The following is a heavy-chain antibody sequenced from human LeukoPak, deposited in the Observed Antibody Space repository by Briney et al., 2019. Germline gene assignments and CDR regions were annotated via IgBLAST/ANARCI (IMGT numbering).Heavy chain of an antibody. V-gene: IGHV3-21*01. J-gene: IGHJ6*02. CDR3: AREGGSPWDYYYYGMDV. D-gene: IGHD1-26*01. Sequence: GGSLRLSCAASGFTFSDYWIHWVRQAPGKGLVWVSSISWRSSDIEYADSVKGRFTISRDIDKKSLYLQMNSLRAEDTAVYYCAREGGSPWDYYYYGMDVWGQGTTVTVSS. CDR2: ISWRSSDI. CDR1: GFTFSDYW.